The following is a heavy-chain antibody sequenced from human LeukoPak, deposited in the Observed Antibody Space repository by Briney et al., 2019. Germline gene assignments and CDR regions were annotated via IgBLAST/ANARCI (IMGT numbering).Heavy chain of an antibody. CDR3: AKDQGYSGSNPRDAFDI. CDR1: GFIFDNYA. CDR2: ISWNSGSI. Sequence: AGGSLRLSCAASGFIFDNYAMHWVRQAPGKGLEWVSGISWNSGSIGYADSVKGRFTISRDNAKNSLYLQMNSLRAEDMALYYCAKDQGYSGSNPRDAFDIWGQGTMVTVSS. V-gene: IGHV3-9*03. D-gene: IGHD2-15*01. J-gene: IGHJ3*02.